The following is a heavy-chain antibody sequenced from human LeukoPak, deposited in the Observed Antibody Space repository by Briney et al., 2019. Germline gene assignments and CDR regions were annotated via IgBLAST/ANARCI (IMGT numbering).Heavy chain of an antibody. J-gene: IGHJ4*02. D-gene: IGHD6-19*01. V-gene: IGHV3-23*01. CDR1: GFTFGSYA. CDR2: IFGSGGSP. CDR3: AKTTTGYSSGRYPGWPADY. Sequence: GGSLRLSCAASGFTFGSYAMYWVRQAPGKGLEWVSGIFGSGGSPHYADSVKGRFTISRDSSKNTVYLQMNSLRVEDTAVYYCAKTTTGYSSGRYPGWPADYWGQGTLVTVSS.